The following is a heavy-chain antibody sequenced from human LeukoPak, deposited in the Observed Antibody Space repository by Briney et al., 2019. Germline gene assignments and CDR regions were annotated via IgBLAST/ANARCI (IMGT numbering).Heavy chain of an antibody. V-gene: IGHV3-21*01. Sequence: GGSLRLSCAASGFIFSSYSMNWVRQAPGKGLEWVSSISSSSSYIYYADSVKGRFTISRDNAKNSLYLQMNSLRAEDTAVYYCARGGPYCSSTSCYGDYWGQGTLVTVSS. J-gene: IGHJ4*02. D-gene: IGHD2-2*01. CDR2: ISSSSSYI. CDR1: GFIFSSYS. CDR3: ARGGPYCSSTSCYGDY.